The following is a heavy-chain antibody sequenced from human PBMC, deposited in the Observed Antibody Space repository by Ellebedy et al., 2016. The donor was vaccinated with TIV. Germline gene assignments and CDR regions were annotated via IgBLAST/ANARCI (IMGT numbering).Heavy chain of an antibody. CDR3: AKDRTPGDGYWVFDF. CDR1: GFTFSSYS. CDR2: IFGSGGSR. V-gene: IGHV3-23*01. J-gene: IGHJ4*02. D-gene: IGHD5-18*01. Sequence: PGGSLRLSCAASGFTFSSYSMHWVRQAPGKGLEWVSGIFGSGGSRYADSVKGRFTISRDNSKSTLDLQMSSLRAEDTAVYYCAKDRTPGDGYWVFDFWGQGTLVTVST.